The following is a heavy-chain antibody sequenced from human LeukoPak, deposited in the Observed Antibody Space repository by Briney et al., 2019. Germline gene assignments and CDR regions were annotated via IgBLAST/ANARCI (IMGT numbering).Heavy chain of an antibody. CDR3: ARRYIEGGFDY. Sequence: SETLSLTCAVYGGSFSGYYWSWIRQPPGKGLEWIGEINHSGSTNYNPSLKSRVTISVDTSKNQFSLKLSSVTAADTAVYYCARRYIEGGFDYWGQGTLVTVSS. V-gene: IGHV4-34*01. CDR1: GGSFSGYY. CDR2: INHSGST. D-gene: IGHD3-16*01. J-gene: IGHJ4*02.